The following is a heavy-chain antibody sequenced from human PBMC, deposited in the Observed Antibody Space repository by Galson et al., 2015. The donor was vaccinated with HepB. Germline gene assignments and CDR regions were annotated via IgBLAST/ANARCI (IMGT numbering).Heavy chain of an antibody. Sequence: WIRQHPGKGLEWIGCIHNSGSTYYNPSLRSRVTVLVDMSKNQFSLKLASVTAADTALYYCATNSGVTTIVSAFDIWGQGIMVTISS. CDR2: IHNSGST. V-gene: IGHV4-31*02. D-gene: IGHD4-23*01. J-gene: IGHJ3*02. CDR3: ATNSGVTTIVSAFDI.